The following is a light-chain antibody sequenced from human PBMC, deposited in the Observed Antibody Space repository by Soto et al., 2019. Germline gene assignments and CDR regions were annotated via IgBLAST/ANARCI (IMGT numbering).Light chain of an antibody. J-gene: IGLJ3*02. V-gene: IGLV1-40*01. Sequence: QSVLTQPPSVSGAPGQRVTISCTGSSSNIGAGYDVHWYQQLPGTAPKLLIYGNSNRPSGVPDRFSGSKSGTSASLAITGPRAEHEAEAHCHSYDSRLSGGVFGAGTKLTVL. CDR2: GNS. CDR3: HSYDSRLSGGV. CDR1: SSNIGAGYD.